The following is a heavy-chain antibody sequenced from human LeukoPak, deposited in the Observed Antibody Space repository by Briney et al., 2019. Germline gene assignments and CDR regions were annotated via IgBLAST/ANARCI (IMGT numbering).Heavy chain of an antibody. Sequence: GASVKVSCKASGYTFTNYGITWVRQAPGQGLEWMGWISAYRGNTNYAQKFQDRVTLTTDTSTSTAYMELRSLRSDDTAVYYCARVELGIIVVLALAPEHHYYMDVWGKGTTVAVSS. CDR1: GYTFTNYG. CDR2: ISAYRGNT. J-gene: IGHJ6*03. V-gene: IGHV1-18*01. CDR3: ARVELGIIVVLALAPEHHYYMDV. D-gene: IGHD2-2*01.